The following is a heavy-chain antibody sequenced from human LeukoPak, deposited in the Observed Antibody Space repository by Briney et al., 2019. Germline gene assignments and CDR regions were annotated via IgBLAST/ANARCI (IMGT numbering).Heavy chain of an antibody. CDR1: GFTFDDYG. CDR2: INWNGGST. J-gene: IGHJ4*02. Sequence: AGGSLRLSCAASGFTFDDYGMSWVRQAPGKGLEWVSGINWNGGSTGYADSVKGRFTISRDNAKNSLSLQTNNLRAEDTAVYYCARNMDYSNSVGDYSTFFFDYWGRGTLVTVSS. D-gene: IGHD3-22*01. CDR3: ARNMDYSNSVGDYSTFFFDY. V-gene: IGHV3-20*04.